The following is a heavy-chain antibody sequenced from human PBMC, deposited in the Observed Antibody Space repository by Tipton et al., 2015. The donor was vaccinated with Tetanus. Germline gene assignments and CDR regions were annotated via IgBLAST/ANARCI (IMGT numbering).Heavy chain of an antibody. CDR2: ISSTTSYI. CDR1: GFIFSNYA. V-gene: IGHV3-21*01. D-gene: IGHD6-25*01. Sequence: SLRLSCSVSGFIFSNYAMNWVRQTPGKGLEWLSSISSTTSYIYYADSVKGRSTISRDNAKSSLYLQMNSLTADDTAVYYCASGSTLDYWGLGTLVTVSS. J-gene: IGHJ4*02. CDR3: ASGSTLDY.